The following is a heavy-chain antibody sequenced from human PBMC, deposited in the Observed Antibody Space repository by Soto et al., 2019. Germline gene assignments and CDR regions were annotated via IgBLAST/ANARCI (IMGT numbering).Heavy chain of an antibody. V-gene: IGHV4-59*08. CDR2: IYYSGST. J-gene: IGHJ1*01. CDR1: GGSISSYY. Sequence: SETLSLTCTVSGGSISSYYWSWIRQPPGKGLEWIGYIYYSGSTNYNPSLKSRVTISVDTSKNQFSLKLSSVTAADTAVYYCARHSTGYCSGGSCYRYFQHWGQGTLVTVSS. D-gene: IGHD2-15*01. CDR3: ARHSTGYCSGGSCYRYFQH.